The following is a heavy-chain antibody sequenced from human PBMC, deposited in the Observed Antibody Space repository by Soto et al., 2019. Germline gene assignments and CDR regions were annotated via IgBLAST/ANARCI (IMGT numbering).Heavy chain of an antibody. CDR1: GYTLTELS. CDR3: AAGVVPYGMDV. D-gene: IGHD2-15*01. J-gene: IGHJ6*02. Sequence: ASVKVSWKVSGYTLTELSMHWVRQPPGKGLEWMGGFGPEDAETIYARRFQGRVTMTEDTSADTAYMELSSLRSEDTAVYYCAAGVVPYGMDVWGQGTTVTVSS. CDR2: FGPEDAET. V-gene: IGHV1-24*01.